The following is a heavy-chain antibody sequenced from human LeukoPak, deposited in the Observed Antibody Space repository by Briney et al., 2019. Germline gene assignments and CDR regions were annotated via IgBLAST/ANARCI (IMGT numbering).Heavy chain of an antibody. CDR1: GFTFSSYG. V-gene: IGHV3-30*18. Sequence: GSLRLSCAASGFTFSSYGMHWVRRAPGKGLEWVAVISYDGSNKYYADSVKGRFTISRDNSKNTLYLQMNSLRAEDTAVYYCANAYSSGWFPDYWGQGTLVTVSS. D-gene: IGHD6-19*01. CDR3: ANAYSSGWFPDY. CDR2: ISYDGSNK. J-gene: IGHJ4*02.